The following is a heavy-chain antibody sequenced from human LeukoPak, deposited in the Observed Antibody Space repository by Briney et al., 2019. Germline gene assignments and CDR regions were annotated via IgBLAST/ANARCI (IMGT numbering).Heavy chain of an antibody. J-gene: IGHJ5*02. Sequence: PSETLSLTCTVSGGSITSGGYYWSWSRQPAGKGLEWIGRIYTSGSTNYNPSLKSRVTISVDTSKNQFSLKLSSVTAADTAVYYCARMSGVVVAGTSWFDPWGQGTLVTVSS. D-gene: IGHD6-19*01. V-gene: IGHV4-61*02. CDR1: GGSITSGGYY. CDR3: ARMSGVVVAGTSWFDP. CDR2: IYTSGST.